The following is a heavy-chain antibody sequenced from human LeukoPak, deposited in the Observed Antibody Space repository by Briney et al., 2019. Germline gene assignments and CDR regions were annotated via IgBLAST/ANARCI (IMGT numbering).Heavy chain of an antibody. CDR3: ARDHAAMVPYYYYGMDV. D-gene: IGHD5-18*01. CDR2: ISSSSSYI. Sequence: GGSLRLSCAASGFTFSSYSMNWVRQAPGKGLEWVSSISSSSSYIYYADSVKGRFTISRDNAKNSLYLQMNSLRAEDTAVYYCARDHAAMVPYYYYGMDVWGQGATVTVSS. V-gene: IGHV3-21*01. CDR1: GFTFSSYS. J-gene: IGHJ6*02.